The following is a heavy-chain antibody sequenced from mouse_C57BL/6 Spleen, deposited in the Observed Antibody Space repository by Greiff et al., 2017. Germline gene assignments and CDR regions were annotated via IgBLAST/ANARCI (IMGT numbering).Heavy chain of an antibody. D-gene: IGHD3-3*01. Sequence: QVQLKQPGAELVMPGASVKLSCKASGYTFTSYWMHWVKQRPGQGLEWIGEIDPSDSYTNYNQKFKGKSTLTVDKSSSTAYMQLSSLTSEDSAVYYCAFWGTPYYFDYWGQGTTLTVSS. V-gene: IGHV1-69*01. CDR1: GYTFTSYW. CDR3: AFWGTPYYFDY. CDR2: IDPSDSYT. J-gene: IGHJ2*01.